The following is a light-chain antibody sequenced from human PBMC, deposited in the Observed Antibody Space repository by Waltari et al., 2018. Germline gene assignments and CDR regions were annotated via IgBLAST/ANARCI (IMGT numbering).Light chain of an antibody. CDR1: SGHSSNV. V-gene: IGLV4-69*01. CDR2: VNSDGSQ. CDR3: QTGGHGTWV. Sequence: QLVLTQSPSASASLGASVKLTCTLSSGHSSNVIAWHQQQPAKGPRFWMKVNSDGSQIKGDKIPVRFSGSSSGAEHDLIVSSLQSEDEADYYCQTGGHGTWVFGGGTKLTVL. J-gene: IGLJ3*02.